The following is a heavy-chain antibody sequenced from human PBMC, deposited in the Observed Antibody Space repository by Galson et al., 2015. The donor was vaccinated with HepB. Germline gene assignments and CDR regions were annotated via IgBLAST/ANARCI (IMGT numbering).Heavy chain of an antibody. CDR2: IYSGGST. CDR3: ASPYYYDSSGYPTKYYGMDV. Sequence: SLRLSCAASGFTVSSNYMSWVRQAPGKGLEWVSVIYSGGSTYYADSVKGRFTISRDNSKNTLYLQMNSLRAEDTAVYYCASPYYYDSSGYPTKYYGMDVWGQGTTVTVSS. CDR1: GFTVSSNY. V-gene: IGHV3-66*01. D-gene: IGHD3-22*01. J-gene: IGHJ6*02.